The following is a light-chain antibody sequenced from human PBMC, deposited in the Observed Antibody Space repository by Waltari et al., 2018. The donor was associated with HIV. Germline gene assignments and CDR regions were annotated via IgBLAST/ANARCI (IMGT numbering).Light chain of an antibody. V-gene: IGLV1-51*01. Sequence: QSVLTQPPSVSAPPGQRVAIACSVRRSNIGKDIVSWYQHVPGSAPKLLIYDNDKRPSGIPDRFSGSKSGTSATLDITGLQTGDGADYYCGTWDRSMDGGVFGGGTKLTVL. CDR2: DND. CDR1: RSNIGKDI. J-gene: IGLJ2*01. CDR3: GTWDRSMDGGV.